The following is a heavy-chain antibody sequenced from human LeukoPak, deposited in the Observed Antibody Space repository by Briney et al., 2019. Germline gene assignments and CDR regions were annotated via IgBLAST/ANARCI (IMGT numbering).Heavy chain of an antibody. D-gene: IGHD5-12*01. CDR3: ARASSPRGYSGYDFWVGQIPYYFDY. Sequence: SQTLSLTCAVSGGSISIGGYHWSWIRQPPGKGLEWIGYIYHSGSTYYNPSLKSRVTISVDRSKNQFSLKLSSVTAADTAVYYCARASSPRGYSGYDFWVGQIPYYFDYWGQGTLVTVSS. V-gene: IGHV4-30-2*01. J-gene: IGHJ4*02. CDR1: GGSISIGGYH. CDR2: IYHSGST.